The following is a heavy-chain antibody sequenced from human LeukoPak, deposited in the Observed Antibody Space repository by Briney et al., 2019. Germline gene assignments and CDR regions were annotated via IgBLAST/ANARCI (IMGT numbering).Heavy chain of an antibody. Sequence: GGSLRLSCAASGFTFSSYAMSWVRQAPGKGLEWVSAISGSGGSTYYADSVKGRFTISRDNSKNTLYLQMNSLRAEDTAVYYCAKDIYYDSSGYQDFDYWGQGTLVTVSS. J-gene: IGHJ4*02. CDR1: GFTFSSYA. CDR3: AKDIYYDSSGYQDFDY. V-gene: IGHV3-23*01. CDR2: ISGSGGST. D-gene: IGHD3-22*01.